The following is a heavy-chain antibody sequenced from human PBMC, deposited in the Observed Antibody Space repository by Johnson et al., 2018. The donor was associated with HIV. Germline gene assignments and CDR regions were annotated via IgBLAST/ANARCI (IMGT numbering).Heavy chain of an antibody. Sequence: VQLVESGGGVVQPGRSLRLSCAASGFTFRSYAMYWVRQAPGKGLEWVSDISWNSGSTGYADSVKGRFTISRDNSKNTLYLQMNSLRAEDTAVYYCAKDFGQQWLNDAFDIWGQGTMVTVSS. D-gene: IGHD6-19*01. J-gene: IGHJ3*02. V-gene: IGHV3-NL1*01. CDR3: AKDFGQQWLNDAFDI. CDR2: ISWNSGST. CDR1: GFTFRSYA.